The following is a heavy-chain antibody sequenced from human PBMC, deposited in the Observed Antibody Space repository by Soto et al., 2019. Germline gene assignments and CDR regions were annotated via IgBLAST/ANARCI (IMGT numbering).Heavy chain of an antibody. CDR1: GGSISSYY. D-gene: IGHD7-27*01. J-gene: IGHJ3*02. V-gene: IGHV4-59*08. CDR3: ARGAWASAFDI. CDR2: IYYSGIT. Sequence: KPSETLSLTCTVSGGSISSYYWSWIRQPPGKGLEWIGYIYYSGITNYNPSLKSRVTISVDTSKNQFSLKLSSVTAADTAVYYCARGAWASAFDIWGQGTMVTVSS.